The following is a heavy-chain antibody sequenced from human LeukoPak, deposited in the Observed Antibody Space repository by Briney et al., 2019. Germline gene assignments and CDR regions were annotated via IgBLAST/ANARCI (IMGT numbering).Heavy chain of an antibody. D-gene: IGHD3-3*01. CDR2: INPNSGGT. V-gene: IGHV1-2*02. CDR3: ARGYPIQSYDFWSGYYSSFDY. CDR1: GCTFTGYY. Sequence: GASVKVSCKASGCTFTGYYMHWVRQAPGQGLEWMGWINPNSGGTNYAQKFQGRVTMTRDTSISTAYMELSRLRSDDTAVYYCARGYPIQSYDFWSGYYSSFDYWGQGTLVTVSS. J-gene: IGHJ4*02.